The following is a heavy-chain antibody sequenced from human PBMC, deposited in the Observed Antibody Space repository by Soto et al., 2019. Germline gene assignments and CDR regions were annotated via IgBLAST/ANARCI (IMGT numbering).Heavy chain of an antibody. CDR3: ARAGPGPPDY. Sequence: QVQLVQSGAEVKKAGASVHVSCKAFGYTFTDDFIHWVRQAPGQGLEWMGWINPNSGATNYAQKFQGRVTMTRDTSISTAYMELSRLTSHDTAVYYCARAGPGPPDYWGQGTLVTVSS. J-gene: IGHJ4*02. CDR1: GYTFTDDF. V-gene: IGHV1-2*02. CDR2: INPNSGAT.